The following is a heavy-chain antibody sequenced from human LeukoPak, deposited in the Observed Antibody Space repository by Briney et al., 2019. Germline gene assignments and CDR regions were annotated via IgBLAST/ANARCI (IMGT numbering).Heavy chain of an antibody. V-gene: IGHV3-23*01. CDR1: GFTFSSYT. CDR3: ARGALIPDF. CDR2: ISKSDGST. Sequence: HPGGSLRLSCAASGFTFSSYTMTWVRQAPGKGLAWVSSISKSDGSTYYADSVKGRSTISRDNSKNTVYLHMDSLRVEDTAIYYCARGALIPDFRGQGTLVTVSS. J-gene: IGHJ4*02. D-gene: IGHD2-21*01.